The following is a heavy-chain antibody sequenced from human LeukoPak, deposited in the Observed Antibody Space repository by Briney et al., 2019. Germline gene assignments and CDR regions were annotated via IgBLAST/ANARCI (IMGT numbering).Heavy chain of an antibody. J-gene: IGHJ4*02. CDR2: IIPILGIA. CDR3: SCIAAAGKVDY. CDR1: GGTFSSYT. V-gene: IGHV1-69*02. D-gene: IGHD6-13*01. Sequence: ASVKVSCKASGGTFSSYTISWVRQAPGQGLEWVGRIIPILGIANYAQKFQGRVTITADKSTSTAYMQLSSLRAEDTAVYYCSCIAAAGKVDYWGQGTLVTVSS.